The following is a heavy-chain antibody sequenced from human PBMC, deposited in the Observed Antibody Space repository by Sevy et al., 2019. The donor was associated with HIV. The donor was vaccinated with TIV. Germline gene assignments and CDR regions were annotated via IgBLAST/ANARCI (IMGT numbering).Heavy chain of an antibody. CDR2: ISYDGSNK. V-gene: IGHV3-30-3*01. CDR3: ARKAGWELAEFDY. J-gene: IGHJ4*02. CDR1: GFTFSSYA. Sequence: GGSLRLSCPASGFTFSSYAMHWVRQAPGKGLEWVAVISYDGSNKYYADSVKGRFTISRDNSKNTLYLQMNSLRAEDTAVYYCARKAGWELAEFDYWGQGTLVTVSS. D-gene: IGHD1-26*01.